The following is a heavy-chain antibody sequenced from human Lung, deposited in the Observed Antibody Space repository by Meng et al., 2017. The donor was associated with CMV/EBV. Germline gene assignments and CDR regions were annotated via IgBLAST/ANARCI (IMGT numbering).Heavy chain of an antibody. D-gene: IGHD4/OR15-4a*01. V-gene: IGHV3-15*01. CDR2: IKRKIDGETT. CDR1: GFTFSNAW. Sequence: GGPXRLXCAASGFTFSNAWMTWVRQATGKGLEWIARIKRKIDGETTQYAAPVKDRFSILRDDSKNTLSLQMDSLTTGDTAVYYCTTDLMLTALFDHWGQGTXVTVDS. CDR3: TTDLMLTALFDH. J-gene: IGHJ4*02.